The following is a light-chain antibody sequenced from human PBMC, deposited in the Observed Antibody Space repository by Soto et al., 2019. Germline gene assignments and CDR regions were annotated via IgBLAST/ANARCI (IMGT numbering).Light chain of an antibody. V-gene: IGKV4-1*01. CDR1: QSVLYSSNNKNY. J-gene: IGKJ2*01. CDR2: WAS. CDR3: QQYYSTPPGYT. Sequence: DIVMTQSPDSLAVSLGERATINCKSSQSVLYSSNNKNYLAWYQQKPGQPPKLRIYWASTRESGVPDRFSGSGYGTDFTLTISSLQAEDVAVYYCQQYYSTPPGYTFGQGTKLEIK.